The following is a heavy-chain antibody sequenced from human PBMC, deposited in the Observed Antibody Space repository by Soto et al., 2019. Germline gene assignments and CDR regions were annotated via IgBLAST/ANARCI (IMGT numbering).Heavy chain of an antibody. J-gene: IGHJ4*02. CDR3: TTSQQLVPLDY. V-gene: IGHV3-15*01. D-gene: IGHD6-13*01. CDR1: GFTFSNAW. CDR2: IKSKTDGGTT. Sequence: EVQLVESGGGLVKPGGSLRLSCAASGFTFSNAWMSWVRQAPGKGLEWVGRIKSKTDGGTTDYDAPVKGRFTISRDDSKNTLYLQMNSPKTEDTAVYYCTTSQQLVPLDYWGQGTLVTVSS.